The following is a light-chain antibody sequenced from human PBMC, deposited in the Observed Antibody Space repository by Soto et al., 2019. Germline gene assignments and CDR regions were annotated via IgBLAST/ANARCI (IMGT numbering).Light chain of an antibody. Sequence: QSALTQPASVSGSPGQSITISCTGTSSDIGGHIYVSWYQHHPGKAPKVIIYEVSDRPSGISDRFSGSTSGNTASLTISGLQAEDEADYYCSSYTSSSTWVFGGGTKLTVL. J-gene: IGLJ3*02. V-gene: IGLV2-14*01. CDR2: EVS. CDR1: SSDIGGHIY. CDR3: SSYTSSSTWV.